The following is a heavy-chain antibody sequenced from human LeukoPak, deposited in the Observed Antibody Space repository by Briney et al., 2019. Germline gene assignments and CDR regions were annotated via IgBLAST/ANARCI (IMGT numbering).Heavy chain of an antibody. CDR3: ARDRGIAAAGTRTLDY. Sequence: ASVKVSCKASGYTFTSYGISWVRQAPGQGLEWMGWISAYNGNTNYAQKLQGRVTMTTDTSTSTAHMELRSLRSDDTAVYYCARDRGIAAAGTRTLDYWGQGTLVTVSS. CDR2: ISAYNGNT. CDR1: GYTFTSYG. J-gene: IGHJ4*02. D-gene: IGHD6-13*01. V-gene: IGHV1-18*01.